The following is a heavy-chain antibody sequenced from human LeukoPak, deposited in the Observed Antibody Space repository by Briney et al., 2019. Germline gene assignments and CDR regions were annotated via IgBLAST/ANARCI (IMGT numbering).Heavy chain of an antibody. V-gene: IGHV3-23*01. CDR1: GFTFSSYA. D-gene: IGHD5-24*01. Sequence: PGGSLRLSCAASGFTFSSYAMSWVRQAPGKGLEWVSAISGSGGSTYYADSVKGRFTISRDNSKNTLYLQMNSLRAEDTAVYYCAKEERWRPRRYDYYYMDVWGKGTTVTVSS. CDR3: AKEERWRPRRYDYYYMDV. CDR2: ISGSGGST. J-gene: IGHJ6*03.